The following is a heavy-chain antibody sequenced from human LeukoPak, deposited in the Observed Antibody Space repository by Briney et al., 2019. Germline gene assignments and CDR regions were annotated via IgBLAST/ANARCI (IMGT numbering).Heavy chain of an antibody. V-gene: IGHV3-9*01. D-gene: IGHD2-8*02. CDR2: ITWNSGSI. Sequence: GGSLRLSCAASGFTFDDNAMHWVRQAPGKGLQWVSSITWNSGSIDYADSVKGRFTISRDNAKNSLYLQMNSLRAEDTAVYYCARVLTGSWDWFDPWGQGTLVTVSS. CDR3: ARVLTGSWDWFDP. J-gene: IGHJ5*02. CDR1: GFTFDDNA.